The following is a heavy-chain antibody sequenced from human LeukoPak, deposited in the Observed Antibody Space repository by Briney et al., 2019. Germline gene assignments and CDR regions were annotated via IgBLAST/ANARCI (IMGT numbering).Heavy chain of an antibody. CDR3: ARVISHGYSDS. V-gene: IGHV4-61*08. Sequence: SETLSLTCAVSGGSISSGGYSWSWIRQPPGKGLEWIGYIYYSGSTQYNPSLKSRVTISVDMSKNQFSLKLSSVTAADTAVYYCARVISHGYSDSWGQGTLVTVSS. CDR2: IYYSGST. CDR1: GGSISSGGYS. D-gene: IGHD5-18*01. J-gene: IGHJ4*02.